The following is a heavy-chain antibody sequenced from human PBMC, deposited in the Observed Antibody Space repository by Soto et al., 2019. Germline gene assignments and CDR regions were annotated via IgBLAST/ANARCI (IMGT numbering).Heavy chain of an antibody. CDR2: IWYDGSNK. J-gene: IGHJ6*03. D-gene: IGHD6-19*01. Sequence: GGSLRLSCAASGFTFSSYGMHWVRQAPGNGLEWVAVIWYDGSNKYYADSVKGRFTISRDNSKNTLYLQMNSLRAEDTAVYYCARAGGSGWWNPHMDVWGKGTTVTVSS. CDR3: ARAGGSGWWNPHMDV. CDR1: GFTFSSYG. V-gene: IGHV3-33*01.